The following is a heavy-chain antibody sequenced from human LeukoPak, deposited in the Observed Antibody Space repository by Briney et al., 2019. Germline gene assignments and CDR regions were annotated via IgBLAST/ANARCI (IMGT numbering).Heavy chain of an antibody. D-gene: IGHD6-19*01. CDR3: ARAPSIAVAGPYYYGMDV. V-gene: IGHV1-2*02. Sequence: ASVKVSCKASGYTFTGYYMHWVRQAPGQGLEWMGWINPNSGGTNYAQKFQGRVTMTRDTSISTAYMELSRLRSDDTAVYYCARAPSIAVAGPYYYGMDVWGQGTTVTVSS. CDR1: GYTFTGYY. CDR2: INPNSGGT. J-gene: IGHJ6*02.